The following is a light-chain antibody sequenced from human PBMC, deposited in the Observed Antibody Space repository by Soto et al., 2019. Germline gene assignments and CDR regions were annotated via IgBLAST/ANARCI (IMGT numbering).Light chain of an antibody. V-gene: IGKV1-39*01. CDR2: AAS. CDR3: QQSYSAPQVT. J-gene: IGKJ4*01. CDR1: QSISSY. Sequence: DIPMTQSPSSLSASVGDRVTITCRASQSISSYLNWYQQRPGKAPKLLIYAASTLQSGVPSRFSGSGSGTDFTLPISSLQPEDFATYYYQQSYSAPQVTFGGGTKVEIK.